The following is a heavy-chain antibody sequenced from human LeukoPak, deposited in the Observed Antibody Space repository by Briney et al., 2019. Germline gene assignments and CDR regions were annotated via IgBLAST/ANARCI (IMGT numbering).Heavy chain of an antibody. CDR1: GGSISNSNYY. J-gene: IGHJ6*03. D-gene: IGHD4-17*01. Sequence: SETLSLTCTVSGGSISNSNYYWAWIRQPPGKGLEWIGSIYYSGSTYYNASLKSRLTISVDTSSNQFSLNLSSVTAADTAVYYCARSTVGYYYYYMDVWGKGTTVTVSS. V-gene: IGHV4-39*01. CDR3: ARSTVGYYYYYMDV. CDR2: IYYSGST.